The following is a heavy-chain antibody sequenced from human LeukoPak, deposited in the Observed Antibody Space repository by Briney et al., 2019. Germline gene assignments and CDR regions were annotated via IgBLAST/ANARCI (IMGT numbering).Heavy chain of an antibody. J-gene: IGHJ3*02. D-gene: IGHD1-26*01. CDR3: ARVIVGATGITKRFDI. CDR1: GYTFTGYY. CDR2: INPNSGST. V-gene: IGHV1-2*02. Sequence: ASVKVSCKASGYTFTGYYLHWVRQAHAQGLEGMGWINPNSGSTNYAQKFQGRVTINRHRSISTVYMELNRLRSDDTAVYYCARVIVGATGITKRFDIWGQGTMVTVSS.